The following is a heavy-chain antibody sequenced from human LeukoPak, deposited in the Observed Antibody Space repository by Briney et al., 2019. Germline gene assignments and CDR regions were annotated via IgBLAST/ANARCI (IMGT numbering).Heavy chain of an antibody. CDR3: ARDVNTYYDILTGYLRPPNYFDY. Sequence: GESLKISCKGSGYSFTSYWIGWVRQMPGKGLEWMGIIYPGDSDTRYSPSFQGQVTISAEKSISTAYLQWSSLKASDTAMYYCARDVNTYYDILTGYLRPPNYFDYWGQGTLVTVSS. J-gene: IGHJ4*02. CDR2: IYPGDSDT. D-gene: IGHD3-9*01. V-gene: IGHV5-51*01. CDR1: GYSFTSYW.